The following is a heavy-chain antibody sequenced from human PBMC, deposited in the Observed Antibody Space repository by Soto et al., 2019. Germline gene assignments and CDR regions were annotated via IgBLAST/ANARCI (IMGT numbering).Heavy chain of an antibody. CDR1: GYSFTSYW. CDR3: ARQGLNSGYDTRDAFDI. D-gene: IGHD5-12*01. J-gene: IGHJ3*02. V-gene: IGHV5-51*01. CDR2: IYPGDSDT. Sequence: GESLKISCKGSGYSFTSYWIGWVRQMPGKGLEWMGIIYPGDSDTRYSPSFQGQVTISADKSISTAYLQWSSLKASDTAMYYCARQGLNSGYDTRDAFDIWGQGTMVTVSS.